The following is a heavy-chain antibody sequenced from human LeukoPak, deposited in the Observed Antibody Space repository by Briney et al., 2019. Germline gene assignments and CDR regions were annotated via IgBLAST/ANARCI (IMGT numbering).Heavy chain of an antibody. D-gene: IGHD3-16*01. CDR1: GITVSTFW. CDR2: INADGSVT. V-gene: IGHV3-74*01. J-gene: IGHJ4*02. CDR3: VTDRYYDSAFGD. Sequence: PGGSLRLSCAASGITVSTFWMHWVRQAPGEGLVWVSRINADGSVTNYADSVEGRFTISRDNAKNMLYLQMIDLRAEDTAVYYCVTDRYYDSAFGDWGQGTLVTVSS.